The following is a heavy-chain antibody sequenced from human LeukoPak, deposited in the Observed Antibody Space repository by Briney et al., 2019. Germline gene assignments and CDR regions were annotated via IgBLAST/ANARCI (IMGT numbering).Heavy chain of an antibody. CDR2: IYYSGST. CDR3: ARIVATTSFFSLFGWFDP. D-gene: IGHD5-12*01. V-gene: IGHV4-59*12. J-gene: IGHJ5*02. Sequence: PSETLSLTCTVSGGSISSYYWSWIRQPPGKGLEWIGYIYYSGSTNYNPSLKSRVTISVDTSKNQFSLKLSSVTAADTAVYYCARIVATTSFFSLFGWFDPWGQGTLVTVS. CDR1: GGSISSYY.